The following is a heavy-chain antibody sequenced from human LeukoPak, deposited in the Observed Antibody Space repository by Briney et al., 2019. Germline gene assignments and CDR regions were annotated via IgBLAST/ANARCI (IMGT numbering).Heavy chain of an antibody. Sequence: GGSLRLSCAASGFTFSSYGMHWVRQAPGKGLEWVAFIRYDGSNKYYADSVKGRFTISRDNAKNSLYLQMNSLRAEDTAVYYCAELGSLDYWGQGTLVTVSS. CDR3: AELGSLDY. V-gene: IGHV3-30*02. CDR2: IRYDGSNK. J-gene: IGHJ4*02. D-gene: IGHD1-26*01. CDR1: GFTFSSYG.